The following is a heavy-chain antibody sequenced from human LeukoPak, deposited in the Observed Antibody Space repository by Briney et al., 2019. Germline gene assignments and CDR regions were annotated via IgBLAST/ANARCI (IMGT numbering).Heavy chain of an antibody. V-gene: IGHV3-23*01. D-gene: IGHD2-15*01. CDR1: GFTFSNYA. CDR2: VTGSGGDT. Sequence: PGGSLRLSCAASGFTFSNYAMSWVRQTPGKGLECVSVVTGSGGDTYYTGSVNGRFTISRDNSKNTLYLQMNSLRAEDTAVYYCARGTLEHCSGASCYPLDSWGQGTLATVSS. J-gene: IGHJ5*01. CDR3: ARGTLEHCSGASCYPLDS.